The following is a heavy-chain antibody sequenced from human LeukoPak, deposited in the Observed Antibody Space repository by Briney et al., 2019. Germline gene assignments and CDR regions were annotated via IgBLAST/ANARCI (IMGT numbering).Heavy chain of an antibody. CDR2: TYYSGST. CDR1: GGSVRSYY. CDR3: ARHDGMAKT. J-gene: IGHJ5*02. Sequence: SETVSLTCTVSGGSVRSYYWSWIRQPPGKGLEWIGHTYYSGSTNYNPSLKSRVTISVDTSKNQFSLKLNSVTAADTAVYYCARHDGMAKTWGQGTLVTVSS. D-gene: IGHD5-24*01. V-gene: IGHV4-59*08.